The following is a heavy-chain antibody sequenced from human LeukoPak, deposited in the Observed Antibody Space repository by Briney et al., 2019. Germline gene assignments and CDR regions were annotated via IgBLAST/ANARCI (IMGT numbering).Heavy chain of an antibody. CDR3: TRDSGRFRLDY. J-gene: IGHJ4*02. Sequence: GGSLRLSCAASGFTFSSYWMHWVRQAPGKGLVWVSRINSDGSSTSYADSVKGRFTISRDNAKNTLYLQMNSLRAEDTAVYYCTRDSGRFRLDYWGQGTLVTVSS. CDR2: INSDGSST. CDR1: GFTFSSYW. V-gene: IGHV3-74*01. D-gene: IGHD6-19*01.